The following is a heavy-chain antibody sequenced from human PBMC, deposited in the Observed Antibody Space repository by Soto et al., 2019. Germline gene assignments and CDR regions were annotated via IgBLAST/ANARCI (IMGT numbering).Heavy chain of an antibody. CDR1: GFTFSRYW. CDR3: ARGGANTAMAHDY. D-gene: IGHD5-18*01. J-gene: IGHJ4*02. CDR2: ISYDESTT. V-gene: IGHV3-74*01. Sequence: PVGSLRLSCAASGFTFSRYWMHWVRQAPGKGLVWVSRISYDESTTDYADSVKGRFTISRDSAKNTLYLQMNSLRAEDTAVYFCARGGANTAMAHDYWGQGTLVTVSS.